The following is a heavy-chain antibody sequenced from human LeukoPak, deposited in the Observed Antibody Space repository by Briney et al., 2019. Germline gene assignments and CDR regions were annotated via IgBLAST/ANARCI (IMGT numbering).Heavy chain of an antibody. V-gene: IGHV5-51*01. Sequence: GESLKISCKGSGYSFTNYWIGWVRQMPGKGLEWMGIIYPGDSDTRYSPSFQGQVTISADKSITTAYLQWNSLRAEDTAVYYCARDPIMVRGGHTFDYWGQGTLVTVSS. J-gene: IGHJ4*02. CDR2: IYPGDSDT. D-gene: IGHD3-10*01. CDR1: GYSFTNYW. CDR3: ARDPIMVRGGHTFDY.